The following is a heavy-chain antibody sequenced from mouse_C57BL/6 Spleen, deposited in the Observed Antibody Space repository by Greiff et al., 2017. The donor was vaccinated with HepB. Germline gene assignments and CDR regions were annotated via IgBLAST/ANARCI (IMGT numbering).Heavy chain of an antibody. Sequence: EVQLQQSGPELVKPGASVKISCKASGYTFTDYYMNWVKQSHGKSLEWIGDINPNNGGTSYNQKFKGKATLTVDKSSSTAYMELRSLTSEDSAVYYCARPYGYDEVSAWFAYWGQGTLVTVSA. J-gene: IGHJ3*01. D-gene: IGHD2-2*01. CDR2: INPNNGGT. CDR3: ARPYGYDEVSAWFAY. CDR1: GYTFTDYY. V-gene: IGHV1-26*01.